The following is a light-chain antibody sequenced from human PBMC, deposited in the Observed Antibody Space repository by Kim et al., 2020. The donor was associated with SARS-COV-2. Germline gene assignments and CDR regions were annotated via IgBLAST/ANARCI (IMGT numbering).Light chain of an antibody. CDR1: NIGSKS. CDR3: QLWHSASKHLL. V-gene: IGLV3-21*01. Sequence: SYELTQPPSVSVAPGETARIACEGDNIGSKSVHWYQQKPGQAPVLVIYYDTDRPSGIPERFSGSNSGNTATLTISWVEAGDEADYYCQLWHSASKHLLFGGGTQLTVL. CDR2: YDT. J-gene: IGLJ2*01.